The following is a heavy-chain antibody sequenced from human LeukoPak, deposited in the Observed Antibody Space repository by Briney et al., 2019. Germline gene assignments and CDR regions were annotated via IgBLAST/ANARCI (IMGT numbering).Heavy chain of an antibody. Sequence: GGSLRLSCAASGITLSSYAMSWVRQAPGKGLEWVSVIYSGGNTYYADSVKGRFTISRDNSKNTLYLQMNSLRAEDTAVYYCARSFGGWRWFDPWGQGTLVTVSS. J-gene: IGHJ5*02. CDR1: GITLSSYA. V-gene: IGHV3-53*01. D-gene: IGHD6-19*01. CDR3: ARSFGGWRWFDP. CDR2: IYSGGNT.